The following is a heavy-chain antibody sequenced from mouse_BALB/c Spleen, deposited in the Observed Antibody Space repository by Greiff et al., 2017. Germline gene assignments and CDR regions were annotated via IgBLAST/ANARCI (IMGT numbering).Heavy chain of an antibody. D-gene: IGHD2-4*01. CDR1: GFTFSSYT. J-gene: IGHJ4*01. Sequence: EVNLVESGGGLVQPGGSLKLSCAASGFTFSSYTMSWVRQTPEKRLEWVAYISNGGGSTYYPDTVKGRFTISRDNAKNTLYLQMSSLKSEDTAMYYCARLSMITTQRAMDYWGQGTSVTVSS. V-gene: IGHV5-12-2*01. CDR2: ISNGGGST. CDR3: ARLSMITTQRAMDY.